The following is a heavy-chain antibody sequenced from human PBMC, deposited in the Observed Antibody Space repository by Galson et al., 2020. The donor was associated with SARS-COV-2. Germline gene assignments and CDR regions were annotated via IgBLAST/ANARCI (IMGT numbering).Heavy chain of an antibody. V-gene: IGHV3-30*04. CDR1: GFTLTTYP. CDR2: ISFDGSDK. D-gene: IGHD3-9*01. J-gene: IGHJ6*02. CDR3: ARDYGGPKFLGMDV. Sequence: GESLKISCAASGFTLTTYPMHWVRQAPGKGLEWVAFISFDGSDKNYADSVRGRFTVSRDNSKDTVYLQMNSLRAEDTGLYYCARDYGGPKFLGMDVWGQGTTVTVSS.